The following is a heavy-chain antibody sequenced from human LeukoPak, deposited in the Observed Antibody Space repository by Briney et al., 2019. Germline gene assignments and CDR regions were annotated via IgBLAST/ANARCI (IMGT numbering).Heavy chain of an antibody. J-gene: IGHJ4*02. V-gene: IGHV3-23*01. D-gene: IGHD3-16*02. CDR3: AKYVWGSYRLFDY. CDR1: GFTFSGYA. Sequence: QSGGSLRLSCAASGFTFSGYAMSWVRQAPGKGLEWVSAISGSGGSTYYADSVKGRFTISRDNSKNTLYLQMNSLRAEDTAVYYCAKYVWGSYRLFDYWGQGTLVTVSS. CDR2: ISGSGGST.